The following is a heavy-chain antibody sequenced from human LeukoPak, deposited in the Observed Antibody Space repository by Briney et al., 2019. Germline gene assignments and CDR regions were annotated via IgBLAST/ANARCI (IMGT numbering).Heavy chain of an antibody. V-gene: IGHV3-7*04. CDR2: IKQDGSVR. CDR3: ARGPSGGNGFSY. D-gene: IGHD2-15*01. CDR1: GFTFSSHW. J-gene: IGHJ4*02. Sequence: GGSLRLSCAASGFTFSSHWMSWVRQAPGKGLEWVANIKQDGSVRYYVDSVKGRFTISRDNAKNSLYLQMNNLRAVDTAVYYCARGPSGGNGFSYWGLGTLVTVSS.